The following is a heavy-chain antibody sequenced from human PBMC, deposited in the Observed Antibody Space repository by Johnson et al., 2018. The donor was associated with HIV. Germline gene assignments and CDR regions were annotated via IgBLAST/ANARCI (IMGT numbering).Heavy chain of an antibody. Sequence: QVQLVESGGGVVQPGRSLRLSCAGSGFTFSSYGMHWVRQAPGKGLEWVALISNDGSNKYYADSVKGRFTISRDNSKHTLYVQMNSLRGEDTAVYYCAKGQVVVAATSAFDIWGQGTMVTVSS. CDR2: ISNDGSNK. CDR3: AKGQVVVAATSAFDI. CDR1: GFTFSSYG. D-gene: IGHD2-15*01. V-gene: IGHV3-30*18. J-gene: IGHJ3*02.